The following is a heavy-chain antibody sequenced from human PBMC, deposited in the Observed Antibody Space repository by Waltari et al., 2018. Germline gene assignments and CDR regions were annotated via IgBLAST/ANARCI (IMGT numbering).Heavy chain of an antibody. J-gene: IGHJ3*02. CDR3: ARDKGAFDI. CDR1: GYTFTGYY. CDR2: INPNRGCT. Sequence: QVQLVQSGAEVKKPGASVKVSCKASGYTFTGYYMHWVRQAPGQGLAWMGWINPNRGCTNYAKKFQGRVTMTRDTSISTAYMELSRLRSDDTAVYYCARDKGAFDIWGQGTMVTVSS. V-gene: IGHV1-2*02.